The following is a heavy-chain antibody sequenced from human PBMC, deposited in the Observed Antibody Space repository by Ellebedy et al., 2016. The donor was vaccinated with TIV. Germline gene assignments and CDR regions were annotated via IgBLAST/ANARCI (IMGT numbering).Heavy chain of an antibody. CDR1: EFTFSRYW. V-gene: IGHV3-74*01. D-gene: IGHD5-18*01. Sequence: GGSLTLSXAASEFTFSRYWMHWVRQAPGKGLVWVSRINSDGSITNYADSVKGRFTISRDNAQNTLSLQMNDLRAEDTAVYYCVRDYSYGYGPPFDYWGQGTLVTVSS. CDR3: VRDYSYGYGPPFDY. J-gene: IGHJ4*02. CDR2: INSDGSIT.